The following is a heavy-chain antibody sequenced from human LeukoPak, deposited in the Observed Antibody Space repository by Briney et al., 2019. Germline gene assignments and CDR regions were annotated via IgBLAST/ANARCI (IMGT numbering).Heavy chain of an antibody. J-gene: IGHJ4*02. CDR2: IKQDGSDK. Sequence: PGGSLRLSCAASGFTFSSYWMSWVRQAPGKGLEWVANIKQDGSDKYYVDSVKGRFTISRDNAKNSLYPQINSLRAEDTAVYYCARKTVVGSYFDYWGQGTPVTVSS. D-gene: IGHD4-23*01. CDR3: ARKTVVGSYFDY. V-gene: IGHV3-7*03. CDR1: GFTFSSYW.